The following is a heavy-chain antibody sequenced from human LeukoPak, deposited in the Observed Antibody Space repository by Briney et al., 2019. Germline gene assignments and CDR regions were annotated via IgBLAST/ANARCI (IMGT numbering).Heavy chain of an antibody. D-gene: IGHD4-23*01. CDR2: ISGSGGST. CDR3: ARDAGKNYYYYYYMDV. CDR1: GFTFSSYA. Sequence: GGSLRLSCAASGFTFSSYAMSWVRQAPGKGLEGVSAISGSGGSTYYADSVKGRFTISRDNSKNTLYLQMNSLGAEDTAVYYCARDAGKNYYYYYYMDVWGKGTTVTVSS. J-gene: IGHJ6*03. V-gene: IGHV3-23*01.